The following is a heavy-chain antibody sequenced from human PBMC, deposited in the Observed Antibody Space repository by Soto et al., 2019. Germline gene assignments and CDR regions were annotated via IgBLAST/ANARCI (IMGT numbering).Heavy chain of an antibody. D-gene: IGHD2-2*01. CDR3: AKGSVVGADYSYGMDV. CDR1: GFTFSSYS. CDR2: FRSGGDDDTR. Sequence: GGSLRLSCAASGFTFSSYSMSWVRQAPGKGLEWVSGFRSGGDDDTRYYADSVRGRFAISRDNSKNTLYLQVNSLRAEDTAIYYCAKGSVVGADYSYGMDVWGQGTTVTAP. J-gene: IGHJ6*02. V-gene: IGHV3-23*01.